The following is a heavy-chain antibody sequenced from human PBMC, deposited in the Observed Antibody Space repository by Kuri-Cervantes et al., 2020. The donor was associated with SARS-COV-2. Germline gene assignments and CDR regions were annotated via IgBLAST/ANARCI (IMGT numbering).Heavy chain of an antibody. J-gene: IGHJ6*03. Sequence: GESLKISCAASGFTFSSYWMHWVRQAPGKGLVWVSRINSDGSSTSYADSVEGRFTISRDNAKNTLSLQMNSLSAEDTAVYFCARVETSHYSSYYMDVWGKGTTVTVSS. V-gene: IGHV3-74*01. CDR3: ARVETSHYSSYYMDV. CDR1: GFTFSSYW. CDR2: INSDGSST.